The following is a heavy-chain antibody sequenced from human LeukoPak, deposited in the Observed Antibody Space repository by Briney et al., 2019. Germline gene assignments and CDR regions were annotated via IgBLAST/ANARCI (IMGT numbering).Heavy chain of an antibody. D-gene: IGHD6-19*01. J-gene: IGHJ3*01. CDR1: GFTFSTYW. V-gene: IGHV3-74*01. CDR2: INGEGDNR. Sequence: GGSLRLSCAASGFTFSTYWMLWFRQAPGKGLDWVSLINGEGDNRQYADSVKGRFTIARDNAKNTLYVQMNGLRVEDTAIYYCAGGSGWLVDFWGQGTMVTVSS. CDR3: AGGSGWLVDF.